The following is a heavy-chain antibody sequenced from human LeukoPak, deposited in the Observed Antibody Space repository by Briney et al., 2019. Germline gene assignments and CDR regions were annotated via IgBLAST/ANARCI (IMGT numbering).Heavy chain of an antibody. Sequence: QAGRSLRLSCAASGFTFSSYGMHWVRQAPGKGLEWVAVISYDGSNKYYADSVKGRFTISRDNSKNTLYLQMNSLRAEDTAVYYCARVPIYSSGWYYGYWGQGTLVTVSS. J-gene: IGHJ4*02. V-gene: IGHV3-30*03. CDR2: ISYDGSNK. CDR3: ARVPIYSSGWYYGY. D-gene: IGHD6-19*01. CDR1: GFTFSSYG.